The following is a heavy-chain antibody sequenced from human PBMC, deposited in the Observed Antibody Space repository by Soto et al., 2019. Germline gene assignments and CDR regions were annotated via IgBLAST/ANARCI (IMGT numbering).Heavy chain of an antibody. CDR3: ARGKGMEENYYYYGLDI. CDR2: INGGTGQT. Sequence: GASVKVSCKASGCTFTTHAMHWVRQAPGQSLEWMGWINGGTGQTKHSQRFQGRVTITRDTSASTAYMELSSLRSEDTAVYYCARGKGMEENYYYYGLDIWGQGTTVTVS. D-gene: IGHD1-1*01. V-gene: IGHV1-3*01. J-gene: IGHJ6*02. CDR1: GCTFTTHA.